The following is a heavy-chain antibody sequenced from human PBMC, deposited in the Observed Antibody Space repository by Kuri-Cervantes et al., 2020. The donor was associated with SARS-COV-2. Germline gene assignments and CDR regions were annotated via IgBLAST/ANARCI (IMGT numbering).Heavy chain of an antibody. V-gene: IGHV3-7*01. CDR1: GFTFSDYW. CDR2: IKQDGRKK. J-gene: IGHJ4*02. Sequence: GESLKISCAASGFTFSDYWMSWVRQAPGKGLEWVANIKQDGRKKYYVDSVKGRFTISRDNAKNMLYLQMNSLRAEDTAVYYCARHTHGDNWGQGALVTGSS. CDR3: ARHTHGDN.